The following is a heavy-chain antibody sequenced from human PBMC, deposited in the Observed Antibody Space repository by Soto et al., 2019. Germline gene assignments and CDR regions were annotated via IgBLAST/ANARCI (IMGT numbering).Heavy chain of an antibody. V-gene: IGHV3-33*01. CDR3: ARGPQVEPIVY. D-gene: IGHD1-26*01. CDR2: IWYDGSNK. Sequence: GGSLRLSCAASGFTFSSYGMHWVRQAPGKGLEWVAVIWYDGSNKYYADSVKGRSTISRDNSKNTLYLQMNSLRAEDTAVYYCARGPQVEPIVYRGQGTLVTGSS. J-gene: IGHJ4*02. CDR1: GFTFSSYG.